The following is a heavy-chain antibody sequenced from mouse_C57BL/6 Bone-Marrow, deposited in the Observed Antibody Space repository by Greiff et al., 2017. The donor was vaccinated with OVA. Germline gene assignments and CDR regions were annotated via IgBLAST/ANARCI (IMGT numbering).Heavy chain of an antibody. J-gene: IGHJ3*01. D-gene: IGHD1-1*01. CDR2: INPGDGDT. V-gene: IGHV1-87*01. CDR3: ARRDGTSSAWFAY. CDR1: GYTFTSYW. Sequence: VQLQQSGSEVARPGASVKLSCKASGYTFTSYWMQWVKQRPGQGLEWIGAINPGDGDTRYTQKFKGKGTLTADKSSSTAYMQLSSLASEDSAVYYCARRDGTSSAWFAYWGQGTLVTVSA.